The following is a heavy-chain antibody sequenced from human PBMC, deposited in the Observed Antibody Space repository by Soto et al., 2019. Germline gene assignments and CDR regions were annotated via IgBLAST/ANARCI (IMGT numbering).Heavy chain of an antibody. D-gene: IGHD2-2*03. CDR1: GGSISSGDYY. CDR3: ARDLGTRWIPSLYYYGMDV. Sequence: PSETLSLTCTVSGGSISSGDYYWSWIRQPPGKGLEWIGYIYYSGSTYYNPSLKSRVTISVDTSKNQFSLKLSSVTAADTAVYYCARDLGTRWIPSLYYYGMDVWGQGTTVTVSS. CDR2: IYYSGST. V-gene: IGHV4-30-4*01. J-gene: IGHJ6*02.